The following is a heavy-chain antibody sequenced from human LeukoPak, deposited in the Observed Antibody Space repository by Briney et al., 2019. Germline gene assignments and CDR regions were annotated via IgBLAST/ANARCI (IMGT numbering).Heavy chain of an antibody. V-gene: IGHV3-23*01. CDR2: ISGSGGST. CDR1: GFTFSSYA. Sequence: GGSLRLSCAASGFTFSSYAMSWVRQAPGKGLEWVSAISGSGGSTYYADSVKGRLTISRDNSKNTLYLQMNSLRAEDTAVYYCAKVRIQLWLFGAFDIWGQGTMVTVSS. J-gene: IGHJ3*02. CDR3: AKVRIQLWLFGAFDI. D-gene: IGHD5-18*01.